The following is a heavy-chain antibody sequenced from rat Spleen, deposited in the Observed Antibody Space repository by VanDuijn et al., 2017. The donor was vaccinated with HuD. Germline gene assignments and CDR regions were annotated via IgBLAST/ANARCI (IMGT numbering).Heavy chain of an antibody. D-gene: IGHD1-11*01. CDR3: ATEATEGIVTAAHYFDY. Sequence: EVQLVETGGGLVQPGRSLKLSCVASGFTFSSYWMYWIRQAPGKGLEWVSSIKTDGGSTYYSDSVKGRFTISTDNAKSTLSLQMDSLRSEDTATYYCATEATEGIVTAAHYFDYWGQGVMVTVSS. J-gene: IGHJ2*01. CDR1: GFTFSSYW. V-gene: IGHV5-58*01. CDR2: IKTDGGST.